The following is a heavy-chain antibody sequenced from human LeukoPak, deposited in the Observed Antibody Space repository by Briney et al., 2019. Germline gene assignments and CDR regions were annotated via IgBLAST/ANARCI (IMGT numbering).Heavy chain of an antibody. Sequence: GESLKISCKGSGYSFTTYWIGWVRQMPGKGLEWMGIIWPTDSDIRYSPSFQGQVTISVDKGISTAYLQWSSLKASDTAMYYCARRNSENYSIDYWGQGTLVTVSS. CDR3: ARRNSENYSIDY. J-gene: IGHJ4*02. CDR1: GYSFTTYW. D-gene: IGHD1-26*01. CDR2: IWPTDSDI. V-gene: IGHV5-51*01.